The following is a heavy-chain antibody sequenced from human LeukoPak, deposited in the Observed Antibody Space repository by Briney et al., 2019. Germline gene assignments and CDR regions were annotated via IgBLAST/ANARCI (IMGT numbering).Heavy chain of an antibody. Sequence: PSETLSLTCTVSGGSISSGSYYWTWIRQPAGKGLEWIARIYTSGSTNYNPSLKSRVTISVDTSKNQFSLRLSSVTAADTAVYYCARDARDYYGSGSYYFWGYFDYWGQGTLVTVSS. CDR3: ARDARDYYGSGSYYFWGYFDY. D-gene: IGHD3-10*01. CDR1: GGSISSGSYY. J-gene: IGHJ4*02. CDR2: IYTSGST. V-gene: IGHV4-61*02.